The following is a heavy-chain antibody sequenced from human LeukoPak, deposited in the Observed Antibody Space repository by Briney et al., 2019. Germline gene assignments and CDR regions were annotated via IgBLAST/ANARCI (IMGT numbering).Heavy chain of an antibody. D-gene: IGHD5-24*01. CDR1: GFTVSSNY. CDR3: ARGIGDGYNFDYYYGMDV. V-gene: IGHV3-53*04. CDR2: IYSGGST. J-gene: IGHJ6*02. Sequence: GGSLRLSCAASGFTVSSNYMSWVRQAPGNGLEWVSVIYSGGSTYYADSVKGRFTISRHNSKNTLYLQMNSLRAEDTAVYYCARGIGDGYNFDYYYGMDVWGQGTTVTVSS.